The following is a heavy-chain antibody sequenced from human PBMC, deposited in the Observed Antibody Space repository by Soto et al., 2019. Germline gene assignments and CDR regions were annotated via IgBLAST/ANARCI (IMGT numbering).Heavy chain of an antibody. D-gene: IGHD6-19*01. CDR2: IYHSGST. V-gene: IGHV4-4*02. J-gene: IGHJ4*02. CDR3: ARAQQWPHKFDY. CDR1: GGSISSSNW. Sequence: TSETLSLTCAVSGGSISSSNWWSWVRQPPGKGLEWIGEIYHSGSTNYNPSLKSRVTISVDKSKNQFSLQLSSVTAADTAVYYCARAQQWPHKFDYWGQGTLVTVSS.